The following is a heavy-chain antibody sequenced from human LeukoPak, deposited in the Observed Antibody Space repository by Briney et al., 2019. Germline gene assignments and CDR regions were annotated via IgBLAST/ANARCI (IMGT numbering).Heavy chain of an antibody. J-gene: IGHJ4*02. CDR2: INHSGST. CDR1: GGSFSGYY. V-gene: IGHV4-34*01. D-gene: IGHD3-3*01. CDR3: ARDRADGFLEWFSGGDY. Sequence: SETLSLTCAVYGGSFSGYYWTWIRQPPGKGLEWIGEINHSGSTNYNPSLKSRVTISVDTSKNQFSLKLSSVTAADTAVYYCARDRADGFLEWFSGGDYWGQGTLVTVSS.